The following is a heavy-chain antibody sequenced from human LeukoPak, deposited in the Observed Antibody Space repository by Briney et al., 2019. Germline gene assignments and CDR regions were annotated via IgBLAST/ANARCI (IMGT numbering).Heavy chain of an antibody. V-gene: IGHV1-2*02. CDR3: ARGLENDSSGYLYYYYGMDV. D-gene: IGHD3-22*01. J-gene: IGHJ6*02. CDR2: INPNSGGT. CDR1: GYTFTGYY. Sequence: ASVKVSCKASGYTFTGYYMHWVRQAPGQGLEWMGWINPNSGGTNYAQKFQGRVTMTRDTSISTAYMELSRLRSDDTAVYYCARGLENDSSGYLYYYYGMDVWGQGTTVTVSS.